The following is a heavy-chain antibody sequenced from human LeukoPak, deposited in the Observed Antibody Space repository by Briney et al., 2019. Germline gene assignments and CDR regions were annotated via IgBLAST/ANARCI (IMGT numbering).Heavy chain of an antibody. CDR3: ARAPYYYDSSGYSVGDDAFDI. CDR1: GFTFSSYW. D-gene: IGHD3-22*01. V-gene: IGHV3-7*01. J-gene: IGHJ3*02. CDR2: IKQDGSEK. Sequence: GGPLRLSCAASGFTFSSYWMSWVRQAPGKGLEWVANIKQDGSEKYYVDSVKGRFTISRDNAKNSLYLQMNSLRAEDTAVYYCARAPYYYDSSGYSVGDDAFDIWGQGTMVTVSS.